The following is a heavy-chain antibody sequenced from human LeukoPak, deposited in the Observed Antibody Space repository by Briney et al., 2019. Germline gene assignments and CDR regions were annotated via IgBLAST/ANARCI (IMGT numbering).Heavy chain of an antibody. CDR1: GFTFSSYA. D-gene: IGHD3-10*01. V-gene: IGHV3-7*01. J-gene: IGHJ4*02. CDR2: IKQDGSEK. Sequence: GGSLRLSCAASGFTFSSYAMSWVRQAPGKGLEWVANIKQDGSEKYYVDSVKGRFTISRDNANNSLYLQMNSLRAEDTAVYYCAKTYYYGSGSYWGQGTLVTVSS. CDR3: AKTYYYGSGSY.